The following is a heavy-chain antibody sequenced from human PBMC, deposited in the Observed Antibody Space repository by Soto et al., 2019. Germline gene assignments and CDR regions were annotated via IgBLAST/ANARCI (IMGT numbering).Heavy chain of an antibody. CDR3: AKDEFFRVVGATCDY. V-gene: IGHV3-23*01. J-gene: IGHJ4*02. D-gene: IGHD1-26*01. CDR1: GFTFSSYA. Sequence: EVQLLESGGGLVQPGGSLRLSCAASGFTFSSYAMSWVRQAPGKGLEWVSAISGSGGSTYYADSVKGRFTISRDNSNNTLYLQMNSLRAEDTAVYYCAKDEFFRVVGATCDYWGQGTLVTVSS. CDR2: ISGSGGST.